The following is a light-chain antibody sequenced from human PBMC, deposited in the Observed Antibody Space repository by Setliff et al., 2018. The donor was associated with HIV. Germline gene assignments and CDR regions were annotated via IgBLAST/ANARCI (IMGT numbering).Light chain of an antibody. CDR1: NSDVGGYNY. Sequence: QSALTQPRSVSGSPGQSVTISCTGTNSDVGGYNYVSWYQQHPGKAPKLMIYDVSKRPSGVPDRLSGSKSGDTASLTISGLQAEDEADYYCCSYASAASFVFGTGTKVTVL. V-gene: IGLV2-11*01. CDR2: DVS. CDR3: CSYASAASFV. J-gene: IGLJ1*01.